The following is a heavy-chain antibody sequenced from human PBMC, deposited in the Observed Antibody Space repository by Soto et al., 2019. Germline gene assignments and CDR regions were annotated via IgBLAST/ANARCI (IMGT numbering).Heavy chain of an antibody. Sequence: QVQLVQSGAEVKKPGSSVKVFCKASGGTFSSYAISWVRQAPGQGLEWMGGIIPIFGTANYAQKFQGRVTITADESTSTAYMELSSLRSEDTAVYYCARGGGCSGGSCYDAFDIWGQGTMVTVSS. J-gene: IGHJ3*02. CDR2: IIPIFGTA. D-gene: IGHD2-15*01. V-gene: IGHV1-69*01. CDR1: GGTFSSYA. CDR3: ARGGGCSGGSCYDAFDI.